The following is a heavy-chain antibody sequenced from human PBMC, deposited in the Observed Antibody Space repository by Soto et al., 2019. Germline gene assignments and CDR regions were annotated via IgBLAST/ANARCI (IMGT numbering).Heavy chain of an antibody. J-gene: IGHJ4*02. CDR1: GFSFSTST. CDR3: AKASNTATAAVDS. CDR2: ISSGSTTI. Sequence: PGGSLRLSCAASGFSFSTSTMNWVRQAPGKGLEWVSYISSGSTTIYYADSVKGRFTISRDNGKNSLYLQMNSLRDEDTAVYYCAKASNTATAAVDSCCPRALLTVSS. D-gene: IGHD5-18*01. V-gene: IGHV3-48*02.